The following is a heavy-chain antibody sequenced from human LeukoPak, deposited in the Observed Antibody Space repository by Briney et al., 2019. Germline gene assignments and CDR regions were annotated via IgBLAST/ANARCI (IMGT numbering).Heavy chain of an antibody. J-gene: IGHJ4*02. Sequence: GGSLRLSWAASGFTFSKYWMLWVRQAPGKGLESVSRINTDGTVTTYADSVKGRFTVSRDNADNTMFLQMNSVRDEDPAVYYCATKQWLAPPPDSWGQGTPVTVSS. CDR3: ATKQWLAPPPDS. D-gene: IGHD6-19*01. CDR1: GFTFSKYW. V-gene: IGHV3-74*01. CDR2: INTDGTVT.